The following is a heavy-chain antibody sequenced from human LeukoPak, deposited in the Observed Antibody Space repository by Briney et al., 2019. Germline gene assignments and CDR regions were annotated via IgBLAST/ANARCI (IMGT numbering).Heavy chain of an antibody. J-gene: IGHJ1*01. Sequence: SVKVSCKASGGTFRNSGISWVGQAPGQGLEYVGRIIPILDITEYGKTSPGRVTITADTATDTFYMELSGLRSEDTAVYYCAKIHDDSGYYYEYFQFWGQGTLITVSS. CDR2: IIPILDIT. CDR3: AKIHDDSGYYYEYFQF. D-gene: IGHD3-22*01. CDR1: GGTFRNSG. V-gene: IGHV1-69*04.